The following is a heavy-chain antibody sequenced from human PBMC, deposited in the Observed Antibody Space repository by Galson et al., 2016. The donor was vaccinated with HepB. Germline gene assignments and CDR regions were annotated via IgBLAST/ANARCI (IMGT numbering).Heavy chain of an antibody. Sequence: SLRLSCAASGFNFRSYAIHWVRQAPGKGLEWVAVVSFDGSNKDYADSVKGRLTTSRDDSKNTLYLQMNGLRAEDTAVYYCARGEGGYSSSWYGWYFDVWGRGTLVTVSS. CDR3: ARGEGGYSSSWYGWYFDV. V-gene: IGHV3-30*04. CDR2: VSFDGSNK. CDR1: GFNFRSYA. J-gene: IGHJ2*01. D-gene: IGHD6-13*01.